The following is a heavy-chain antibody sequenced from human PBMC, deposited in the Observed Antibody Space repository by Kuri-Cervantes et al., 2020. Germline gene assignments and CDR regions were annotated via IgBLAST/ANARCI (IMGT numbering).Heavy chain of an antibody. J-gene: IGHJ2*01. D-gene: IGHD4-23*01. CDR3: ARVLYGGDSFWYIDL. Sequence: GGSLRLSCTASGFILSSYAMTWVRQAPGKGLEWVSTISRSGGTTYYADSVKGRFTISRDVSKNTLCLQMNSLRAEDTAVYYCARVLYGGDSFWYIDLWGRGTLVTVSS. CDR2: ISRSGGTT. V-gene: IGHV3-23*01. CDR1: GFILSSYA.